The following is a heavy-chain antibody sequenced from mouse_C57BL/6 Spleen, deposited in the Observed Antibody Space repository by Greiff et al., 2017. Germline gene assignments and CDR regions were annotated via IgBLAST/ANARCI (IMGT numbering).Heavy chain of an antibody. CDR1: GYTFTSYW. CDR3: ARESYGSSSAWCAY. J-gene: IGHJ3*01. CDR2: IDPSDSET. Sequence: QVQLQQPGAELVRPGSSVKLSCKASGYTFTSYWMHWVKQRPIQGLEWIGNIDPSDSETHYNQKFKDKATLTVDKSSSTAYMQLSSLTSEDSAVYYCARESYGSSSAWCAYWGQGTLVTVSA. D-gene: IGHD1-1*01. V-gene: IGHV1-52*01.